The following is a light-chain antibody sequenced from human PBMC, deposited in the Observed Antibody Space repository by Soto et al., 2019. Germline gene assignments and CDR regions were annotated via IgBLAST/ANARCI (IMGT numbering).Light chain of an antibody. V-gene: IGKV1-5*01. CDR3: QHYNSYSEA. J-gene: IGKJ1*01. Sequence: DIQMTQSPSTLSGSVGDRVTITCRASQGIDSSFAWYQEKPGKAPKLLIYAASSLQSGVPSRFSGSGSGTEFTLTISSLQPDDFATYYCQHYNSYSEAFGQGTKVDIK. CDR1: QGIDSS. CDR2: AAS.